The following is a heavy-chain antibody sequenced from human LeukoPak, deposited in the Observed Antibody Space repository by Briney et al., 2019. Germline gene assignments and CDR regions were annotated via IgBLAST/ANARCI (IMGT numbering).Heavy chain of an antibody. Sequence: GGSLRLSCAASGFTFSSYGMSWVRQAPGKGLEWVSAISGSGGSTYYADSVKGRFTISRDNSKNTLYLQMNSLRAEDTAVYYCARTGFGELTNFDYWGQGTLVTVSS. CDR2: ISGSGGST. CDR3: ARTGFGELTNFDY. D-gene: IGHD3-10*01. CDR1: GFTFSSYG. V-gene: IGHV3-23*01. J-gene: IGHJ4*02.